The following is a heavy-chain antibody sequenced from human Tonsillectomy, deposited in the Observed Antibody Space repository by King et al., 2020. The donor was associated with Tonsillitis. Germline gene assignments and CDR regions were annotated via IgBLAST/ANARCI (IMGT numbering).Heavy chain of an antibody. CDR3: AREVASGWFDP. J-gene: IGHJ5*02. CDR2: IYYSGST. D-gene: IGHD2-15*01. V-gene: IGHV4-59*01. Sequence: VQLQESGPGLVKPSETLSLTCTVSGGSISSYYWSWIRQPPGKGLEWIGYIYYSGSTNYNPSLKSRVTISVDTSKNQFSLKLSSVTAADTAVYYCAREVASGWFDPWGQGTLVTVSS. CDR1: GGSISSYY.